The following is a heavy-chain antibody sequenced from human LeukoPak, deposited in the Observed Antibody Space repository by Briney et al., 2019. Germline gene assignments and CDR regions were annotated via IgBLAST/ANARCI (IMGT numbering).Heavy chain of an antibody. D-gene: IGHD3-16*01. J-gene: IGHJ4*02. Sequence: GGSLRLSCAASGFTFSSYDMHWVRQATGKGLEWVSSISSSSSYIYYADSVKGRFTISRDNAENSLYLQMNSLRAEDTAVYYCARRDKDAFDIWGQGTLVTVSS. V-gene: IGHV3-21*01. CDR1: GFTFSSYD. CDR3: ARRDKDAFDI. CDR2: ISSSSSYI.